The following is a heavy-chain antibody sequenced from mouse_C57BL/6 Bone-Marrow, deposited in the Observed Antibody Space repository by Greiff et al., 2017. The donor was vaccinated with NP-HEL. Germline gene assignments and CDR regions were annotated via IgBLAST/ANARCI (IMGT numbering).Heavy chain of an antibody. Sequence: QVQLQQSGAELVRPGASVKLSCTASGFNIKDDYMHWVKQRPGQGLEWIARIYPGSGNTYYNEKFKGKATLTAEKSSSTAYMQLSSLTSEDSAVYFCARGGYGNYEAMDYWGQGTSVTVSS. V-gene: IGHV1-76*01. J-gene: IGHJ4*01. CDR3: ARGGYGNYEAMDY. CDR2: IYPGSGNT. CDR1: GFNIKDDY. D-gene: IGHD2-1*01.